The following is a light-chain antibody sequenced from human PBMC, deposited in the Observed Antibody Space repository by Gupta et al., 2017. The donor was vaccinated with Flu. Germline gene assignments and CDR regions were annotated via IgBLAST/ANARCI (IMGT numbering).Light chain of an antibody. V-gene: IGKV3-15*01. CDR2: GAS. CDR3: QHYHNWPPLA. CDR1: QSVSHN. Sequence: ETVMTQSPATLSMSPGERATLSCRASQSVSHNLAWYQQKPGQAPRLLIYGASTRATGVPARFSGSGSGTEFTLTISSLQSEDFAVYYCQHYHNWPPLAFGGGTRVDIK. J-gene: IGKJ4*01.